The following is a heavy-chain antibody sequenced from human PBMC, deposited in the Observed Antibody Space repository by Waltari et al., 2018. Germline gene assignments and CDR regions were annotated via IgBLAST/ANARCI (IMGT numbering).Heavy chain of an antibody. CDR3: ARLGPRTYRSPVPGRHYYYGMDV. Sequence: EEQLLESGGGLVQPGYSLRLSCASSGFRFSNYCINWVLHAPWKGLVCVARVREDETSISYADSVKGRFTISRDNAKNTVYLQTKRLRVEETAVYYCARLGPRTYRSPVPGRHYYYGMDVWGQGTTVTVYS. V-gene: IGHV3-74*01. D-gene: IGHD3-10*01. CDR1: GFRFSNYC. J-gene: IGHJ6*02. CDR2: VREDETSI.